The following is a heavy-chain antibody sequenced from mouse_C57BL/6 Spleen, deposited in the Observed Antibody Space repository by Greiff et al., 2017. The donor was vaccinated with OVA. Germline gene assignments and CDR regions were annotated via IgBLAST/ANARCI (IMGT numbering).Heavy chain of an antibody. D-gene: IGHD2-4*01. Sequence: QVQLQQSGAELVKPGASVKMSCKASGYTFTSYWITWVKQRPGQGLEWIGDIYPGSGSTNYNEKFKSKATLTVDTSSSTAYMQLSSLTSEDSAVYYCARGGYDWRYFDYWGQGTTLTVSS. CDR2: IYPGSGST. CDR1: GYTFTSYW. CDR3: ARGGYDWRYFDY. V-gene: IGHV1-55*01. J-gene: IGHJ2*01.